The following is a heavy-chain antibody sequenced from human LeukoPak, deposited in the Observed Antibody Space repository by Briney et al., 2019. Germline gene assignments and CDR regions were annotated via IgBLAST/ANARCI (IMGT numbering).Heavy chain of an antibody. CDR3: VRALTGIAVAGTSSVGYFDY. V-gene: IGHV4-31*03. CDR1: GGSISSGGYY. Sequence: SETLSLTCTVSGGSISSGGYYWSWIRQHPGKGLEWIGYIYYGGSTYYNPSLKSRVTISVDTSKNQFSLKLSSVTAADTAVYYCVRALTGIAVAGTSSVGYFDYWGQGTLVTVSS. CDR2: IYYGGST. D-gene: IGHD6-19*01. J-gene: IGHJ4*02.